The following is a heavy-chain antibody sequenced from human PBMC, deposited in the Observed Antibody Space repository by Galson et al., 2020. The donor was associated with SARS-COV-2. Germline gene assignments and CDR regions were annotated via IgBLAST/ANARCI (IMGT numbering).Heavy chain of an antibody. Sequence: TGGSLRLSCAASGFTFSDYYMSWIRQAPGKGLEWVSYISSSSSYTNYADSVKGRFTISRDNAKNSLYLQMNSLRAEDTAVYYCARDGGGLSGSGSYALWGQGTLVTVSS. D-gene: IGHD3-10*01. V-gene: IGHV3-11*06. CDR1: GFTFSDYY. J-gene: IGHJ4*02. CDR2: ISSSSSYT. CDR3: ARDGGGLSGSGSYAL.